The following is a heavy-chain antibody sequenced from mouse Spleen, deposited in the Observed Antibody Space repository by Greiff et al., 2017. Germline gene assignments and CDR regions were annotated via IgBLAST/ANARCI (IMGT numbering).Heavy chain of an antibody. V-gene: IGHV14-1*01. CDR1: GFNIKDYY. Sequence: VQLQQSGAELVRPGASVKLSCTASGFNIKDYYMHWVKQRPEQGLEWIGRIDPEDGDTEYAPKFQGKATMTADTSSNTAYLQLSSLTSEDTAVYYCTTLSTMITSYAMDYWGQGTSVTVSS. J-gene: IGHJ4*01. CDR3: TTLSTMITSYAMDY. CDR2: IDPEDGDT. D-gene: IGHD2-4*01.